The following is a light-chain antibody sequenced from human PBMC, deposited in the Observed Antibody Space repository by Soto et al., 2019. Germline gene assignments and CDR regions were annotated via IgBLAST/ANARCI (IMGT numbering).Light chain of an antibody. Sequence: EIVLTQSPGTLSVSPGGRATLSCRARQSVTSRYLGWYQQKPGQTPRLLIHGASSRAAGIPDRFSGSGSGTDFTLTISRLEPEDFAVYYCQQYDSSPYTFGQGTKLEIK. CDR3: QQYDSSPYT. J-gene: IGKJ2*01. CDR2: GAS. CDR1: QSVTSRY. V-gene: IGKV3-20*01.